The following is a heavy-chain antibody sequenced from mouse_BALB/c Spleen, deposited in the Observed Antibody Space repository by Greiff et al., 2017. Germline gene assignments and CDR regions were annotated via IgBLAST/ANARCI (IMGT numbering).Heavy chain of an antibody. Sequence: VQLQQSGAELVKPGASVKLSCTASGFNIKDTYMHWVKQRPKQGLEWIGRIDPANGNTKYDPKFQGKATITADTSSNTAYLQLSSLTSEDTAVYYCARSYYGYEGYAMDYWGQGTSVTVSS. J-gene: IGHJ4*01. V-gene: IGHV14-3*02. CDR1: GFNIKDTY. CDR2: IDPANGNT. D-gene: IGHD2-2*01. CDR3: ARSYYGYEGYAMDY.